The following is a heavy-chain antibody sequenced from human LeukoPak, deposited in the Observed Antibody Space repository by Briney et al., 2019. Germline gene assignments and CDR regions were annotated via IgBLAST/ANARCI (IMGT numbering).Heavy chain of an antibody. CDR1: GGSISSYY. CDR2: IYYSGST. D-gene: IGHD1-20*01. CDR3: ARAYNWNDGWNWFDP. V-gene: IGHV4-59*01. J-gene: IGHJ5*02. Sequence: PSETLSLTCTVSGGSISSYYRSWIRQPPGKGLEWIGYIYYSGSTNYNPSLKSRVTISVDTSKNQFSLKLSSVTAADTAVYYCARAYNWNDGWNWFDPWGQGTLVTVSS.